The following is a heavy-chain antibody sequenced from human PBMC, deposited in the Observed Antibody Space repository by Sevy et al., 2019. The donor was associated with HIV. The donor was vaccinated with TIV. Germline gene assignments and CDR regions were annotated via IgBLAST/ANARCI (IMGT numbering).Heavy chain of an antibody. J-gene: IGHJ4*02. V-gene: IGHV1-24*01. D-gene: IGHD3-22*01. CDR2: FDPEDGER. CDR3: ATTKDYYESSGCPFDY. CDR1: GYSLTGLS. Sequence: ASVKVSCKVSGYSLTGLSMHWVRQAPGKGLEWMGSFDPEDGERIYAQKLEGRVTMTEDTSADTAYMELNSMRFEDTAVYYCATTKDYYESSGCPFDYWGQGTLVTVSS.